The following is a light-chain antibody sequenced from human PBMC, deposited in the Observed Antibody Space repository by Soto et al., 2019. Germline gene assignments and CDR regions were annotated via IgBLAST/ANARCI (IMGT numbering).Light chain of an antibody. J-gene: IGKJ1*01. CDR2: DAS. Sequence: IVLTQSPATLSWSPGERATLSCRASQSISSSLAWYKQKPGQAPRLLIYDASNRATGIPARFSGSGSGTYFTLTISSLEPEDFAVDYCQQRTTWRTFGQGTKVDIK. CDR3: QQRTTWRT. V-gene: IGKV3-11*01. CDR1: QSISSS.